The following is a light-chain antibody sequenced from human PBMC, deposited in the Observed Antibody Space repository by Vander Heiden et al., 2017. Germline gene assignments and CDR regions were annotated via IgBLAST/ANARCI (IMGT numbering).Light chain of an antibody. J-gene: IGLJ1*01. Sequence: SYVLTQPPPVSVAPGKTATIPWGGNNIGSKSVHWYQQKPGQAPVLVVYDDSDRPSGIPERFSGSNSGNTATLTISRVEAGDEADYYCQVWDSSSDHYVVGTGTKVTVL. V-gene: IGLV3-21*03. CDR1: NIGSKS. CDR2: DDS. CDR3: QVWDSSSDHYV.